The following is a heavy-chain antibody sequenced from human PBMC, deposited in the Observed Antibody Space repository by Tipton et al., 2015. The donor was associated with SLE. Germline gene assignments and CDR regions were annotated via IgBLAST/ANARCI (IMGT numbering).Heavy chain of an antibody. CDR3: ARVADSGTYWGGGHWFDP. D-gene: IGHD1-26*01. CDR1: GGSINTYK. J-gene: IGHJ5*02. Sequence: TLSLTCIVSGGSINTYKWSWIRQPAGKGLEWLGHISTSGTTNYNPSLKSRVTMSVDTSKNQFSLKLTSVTAADTALYYCARVADSGTYWGGGHWFDPWGQGTLVTVSS. V-gene: IGHV4-4*07. CDR2: ISTSGTT.